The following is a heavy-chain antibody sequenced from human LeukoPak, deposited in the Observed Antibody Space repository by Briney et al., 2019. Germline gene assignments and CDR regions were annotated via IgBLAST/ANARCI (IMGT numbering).Heavy chain of an antibody. V-gene: IGHV3-21*01. J-gene: IGHJ4*02. CDR3: ARDGGSISSFDY. CDR2: ISSSSNYI. D-gene: IGHD6-13*01. Sequence: GGSLRLSCAASGFTFSSYSMIWVRQAPGKGLEWVSSISSSSNYIYYADSVKGRFTISRDNAKNSLHLQMNSLRAEDTAVYYCARDGGSISSFDYWGQGTLVTVSS. CDR1: GFTFSSYS.